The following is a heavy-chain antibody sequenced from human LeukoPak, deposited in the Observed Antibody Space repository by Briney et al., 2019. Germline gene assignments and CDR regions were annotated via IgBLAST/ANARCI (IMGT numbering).Heavy chain of an antibody. V-gene: IGHV1-2*02. D-gene: IGHD1-26*01. CDR1: GYTFTAHY. Sequence: ASVKVSCRASGYTFTAHYIHWVRQAPGQGLEWMGWMNPNSGGTTHAQKFQGRVTMTRDTSISTAYMELSGVRSDDTAVYYCARDGRGGNNVDYFDYWGQGTLVTVSS. J-gene: IGHJ4*02. CDR2: MNPNSGGT. CDR3: ARDGRGGNNVDYFDY.